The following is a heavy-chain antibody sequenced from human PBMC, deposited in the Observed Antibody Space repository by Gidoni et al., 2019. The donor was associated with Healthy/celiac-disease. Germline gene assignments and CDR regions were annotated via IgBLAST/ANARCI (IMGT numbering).Heavy chain of an antibody. CDR2: ISVRGGST. D-gene: IGHD1-20*01. CDR3: AKLYNWNDDFDY. CDR1: GFTFSSYA. Sequence: EVQLLESGGGLVQPGGSLRLSCAASGFTFSSYAMSWVRQAPGKGREWVSAISVRGGSTYYADSLKGRFNISRDNSKNTLYLQMNSLRAEDTAVYYCAKLYNWNDDFDYWGQGTLVTVSS. V-gene: IGHV3-23*01. J-gene: IGHJ4*02.